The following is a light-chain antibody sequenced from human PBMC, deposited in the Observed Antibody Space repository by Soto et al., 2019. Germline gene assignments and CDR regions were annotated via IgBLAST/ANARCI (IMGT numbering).Light chain of an antibody. Sequence: DIVMTQTPLSLSVTPGQPASISCKSSQSLLHSDGKTYLCWYLQKPGQPPQIPIYEVSNRFSGVPARFIGSGSGTEFTLKISRVEAEDVGVYYCMQSRQLPPYTFGQGTKLEIK. CDR1: QSLLHSDGKTY. CDR2: EVS. CDR3: MQSRQLPPYT. J-gene: IGKJ2*01. V-gene: IGKV2D-29*01.